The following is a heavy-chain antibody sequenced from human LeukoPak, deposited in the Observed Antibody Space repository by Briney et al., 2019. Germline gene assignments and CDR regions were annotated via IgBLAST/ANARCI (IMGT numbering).Heavy chain of an antibody. Sequence: SGTLSLTCAVTGASISNSNWWTWVRQPPGKGLEWIGEIYHSGSTNYKTSLKSRATIPVDKSKNQFSLKLNSVTAADTAVYYCASRAPRDNYDRYLPIDYWGQGTLVTVSS. CDR1: GASISNSNW. V-gene: IGHV4-4*02. J-gene: IGHJ4*02. CDR2: IYHSGST. CDR3: ASRAPRDNYDRYLPIDY. D-gene: IGHD3-22*01.